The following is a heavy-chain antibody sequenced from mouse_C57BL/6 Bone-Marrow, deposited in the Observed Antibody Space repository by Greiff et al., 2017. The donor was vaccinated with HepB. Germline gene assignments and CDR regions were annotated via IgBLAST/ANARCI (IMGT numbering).Heavy chain of an antibody. CDR2: IDPSDSET. Sequence: QVQLKQSGAELVRPGSSVKLSCKASGYTFTSYWMHWVKQRPIQGLEWIGNIDPSDSETHYNQKFKDKATLTVDKSSSTAYMQLSSLTSEDSAVYDCTRRGIYDYALYYWGQGTTLTVSS. CDR1: GYTFTSYW. V-gene: IGHV1-52*01. D-gene: IGHD2-4*01. CDR3: TRRGIYDYALYY. J-gene: IGHJ2*01.